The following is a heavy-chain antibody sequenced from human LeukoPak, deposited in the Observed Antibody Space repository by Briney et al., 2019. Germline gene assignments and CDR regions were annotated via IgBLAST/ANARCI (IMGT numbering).Heavy chain of an antibody. J-gene: IGHJ5*02. Sequence: ASVKVSCKASGYTFTSYYMHWVRQTPGQGLEWMGIINPSGGSTGYAQKFQGRVTMTRDTSTSTVYMELSRLRSEDTAVYYCARAGLDKWIDGALWFDPRGQGTLVTVSS. D-gene: IGHD3/OR15-3a*01. V-gene: IGHV1-46*01. CDR2: INPSGGST. CDR1: GYTFTSYY. CDR3: ARAGLDKWIDGALWFDP.